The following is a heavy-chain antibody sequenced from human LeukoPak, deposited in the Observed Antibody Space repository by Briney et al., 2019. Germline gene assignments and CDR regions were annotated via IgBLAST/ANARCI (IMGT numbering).Heavy chain of an antibody. CDR2: ISSSSSYI. CDR3: ARGEDGDYLFDY. CDR1: GFTFSSYS. Sequence: GGSLRLSCAASGFTFSSYSMNWVRQAPGKGLEWVSSISSSSSYIYYADSVKGRFTISRDNAKNSLYLQMNSLRAEDTAVYYCARGEDGDYLFDYWGQGTLVTVSS. D-gene: IGHD4-17*01. J-gene: IGHJ4*02. V-gene: IGHV3-21*04.